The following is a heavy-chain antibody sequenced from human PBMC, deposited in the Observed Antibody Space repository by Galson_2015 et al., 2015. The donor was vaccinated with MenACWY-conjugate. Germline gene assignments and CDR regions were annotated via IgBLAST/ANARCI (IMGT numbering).Heavy chain of an antibody. CDR3: ARDKFLYFDFYSGFRVPDS. D-gene: IGHD3-3*01. J-gene: IGHJ4*02. CDR1: DYTFSSYG. V-gene: IGHV1-18*01. Sequence: SVKVSCKASDYTFSSYGITWVRQAPGQGLEWMGWVNAYNGNTRSSQKFQGRVTMTTDTSTSTAYMELRSLRSDDTAVYYCARDKFLYFDFYSGFRVPDSWGQGTLVAVPS. CDR2: VNAYNGNT.